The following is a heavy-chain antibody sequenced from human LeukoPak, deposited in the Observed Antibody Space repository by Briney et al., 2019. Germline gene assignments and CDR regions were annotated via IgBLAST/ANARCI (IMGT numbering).Heavy chain of an antibody. CDR2: ISSSSSTI. J-gene: IGHJ3*02. V-gene: IGHV3-48*01. CDR1: GFTFSSYS. CDR3: ARAGRYSYESSGYYYDAFDI. D-gene: IGHD3-22*01. Sequence: GGSLRLSCAASGFTFSSYSMNWVRQAPGKRLEWVSYISSSSSTIYYADSVKGRFTISRDNAKSSLYLQMNSLRAEDTAVYYCARAGRYSYESSGYYYDAFDIWGQGTMVTVSS.